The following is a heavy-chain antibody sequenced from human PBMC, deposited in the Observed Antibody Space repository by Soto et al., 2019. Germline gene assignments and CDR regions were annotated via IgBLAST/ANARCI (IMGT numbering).Heavy chain of an antibody. J-gene: IGHJ4*02. CDR2: FIPIFGTT. CDR1: GGTFSSYA. V-gene: IGHV1-69*01. CDR3: TRDRGRRYNDGRGYYYSAY. D-gene: IGHD3-22*01. Sequence: QVHLVQSGAEVKKPGSSVKVSCKASGGTFSSYAISWVRQSPGQGLEWMGGFIPIFGTTNYAQKFQGRVTINADESTSTAYMELSSMRSEDTAVYYCTRDRGRRYNDGRGYYYSAYWGQGTLVTVYS.